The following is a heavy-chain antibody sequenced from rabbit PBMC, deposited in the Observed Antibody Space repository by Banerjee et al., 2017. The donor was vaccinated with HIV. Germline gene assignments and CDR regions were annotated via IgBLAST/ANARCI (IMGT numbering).Heavy chain of an antibody. J-gene: IGHJ4*01. D-gene: IGHD6-1*01. CDR2: IYAGNSGNT. CDR3: ARDWDPYDGDGAYSSAQFYL. CDR1: GIDFSGYYY. V-gene: IGHV1S40*01. Sequence: QSLEESGGDLVKPGASLTLTCTASGIDFSGYYYMCWVRQAPGKGLEWIACIYAGNSGNTYYATWAKGRFTISKTSSTTVSLQMTSLTAADTATYFCARDWDPYDGDGAYSSAQFYLWGPGTLVTVS.